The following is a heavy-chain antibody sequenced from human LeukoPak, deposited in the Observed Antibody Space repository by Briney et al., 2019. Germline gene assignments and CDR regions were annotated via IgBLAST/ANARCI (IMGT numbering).Heavy chain of an antibody. CDR1: GFTFSSYG. V-gene: IGHV3-30*18. Sequence: GRSLRLSCAASGFTFSSYGMHWVRQAPGKGLEWVAVISYGGSNKYYADSVKGRFTISRDNSKNTLYLQMNSLRAEDTAVYYCAKGLGVPDFDYWGQGTLVTVSS. CDR2: ISYGGSNK. D-gene: IGHD1-14*01. CDR3: AKGLGVPDFDY. J-gene: IGHJ4*02.